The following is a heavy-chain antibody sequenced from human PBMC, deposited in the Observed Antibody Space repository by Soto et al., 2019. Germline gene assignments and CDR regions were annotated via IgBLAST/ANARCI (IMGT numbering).Heavy chain of an antibody. CDR1: GFTFSYFA. CDR3: AKKKLPPSTGEGIDP. J-gene: IGHJ5*02. V-gene: IGHV3-23*05. D-gene: IGHD2-8*02. CDR2: IGSSGSDT. Sequence: EVQLLESGGGLAQPGGSLRLSCEASGFTFSYFAMMWVRQAPGKGLQWVSGIGSSGSDTYYADSVRGRFTVSRDNSKNTIYFYKSSLGDDDTAKNYCAKKKLPPSTGEGIDPWGQGTLVTVSS.